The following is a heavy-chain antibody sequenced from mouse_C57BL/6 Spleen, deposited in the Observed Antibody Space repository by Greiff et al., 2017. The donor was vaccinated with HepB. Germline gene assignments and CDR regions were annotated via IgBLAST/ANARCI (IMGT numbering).Heavy chain of an antibody. CDR1: GYTFTSYW. D-gene: IGHD3-2*01. V-gene: IGHV1-59*01. Sequence: QVQLQQPGAELVRPGTSVKLSCKASGYTFTSYWMHWVKQRPGQGLEWIGVIDPSDSYTNYNQKFKGKATLTVDTSSSTAYMQLSSLTSEDSAVYYCARTKTALDYWGQGTTLTVSS. J-gene: IGHJ2*01. CDR2: IDPSDSYT. CDR3: ARTKTALDY.